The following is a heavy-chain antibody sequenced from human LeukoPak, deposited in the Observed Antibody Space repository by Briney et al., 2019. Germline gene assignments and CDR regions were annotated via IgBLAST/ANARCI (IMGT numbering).Heavy chain of an antibody. J-gene: IGHJ4*02. V-gene: IGHV3-7*01. CDR2: IKQDGSEK. D-gene: IGHD6-13*01. CDR3: ARVGSSWYNFDY. CDR1: GFTFSTYW. Sequence: GGSLRLSCAASGFTFSTYWISWVRQAPGKGLEWVANIKQDGSEKYYVDSVKGRFTISRDNAKNSLYLQMNSLRAEDTAVYYCARVGSSWYNFDYWGQGTLVTVSS.